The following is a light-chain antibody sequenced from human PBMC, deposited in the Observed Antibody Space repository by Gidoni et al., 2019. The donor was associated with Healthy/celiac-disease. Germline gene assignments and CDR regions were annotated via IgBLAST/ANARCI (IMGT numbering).Light chain of an antibody. J-gene: IGKJ2*01. Sequence: EIVMTQSPATLSVSPGERATLSCRASQSGSSNLAWYQQKPGQAPRLLIYGASTRATGIPARFSGSGSGTEFTLTISSLQSEDFAVYYCQQYNNWPPEYTFGQGTKLEIK. CDR1: QSGSSN. CDR3: QQYNNWPPEYT. V-gene: IGKV3-15*01. CDR2: GAS.